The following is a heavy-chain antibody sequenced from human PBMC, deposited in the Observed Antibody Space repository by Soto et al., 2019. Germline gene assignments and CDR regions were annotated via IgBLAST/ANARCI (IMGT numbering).Heavy chain of an antibody. CDR1: GYTFTGYY. V-gene: IGHV1-2*04. CDR3: ARDTVRAITGTRGQYYYYGMDV. D-gene: IGHD1-7*01. J-gene: IGHJ6*02. Sequence: ASVKVSCKASGYTFTGYYMHWVRQAPGQGLEWMGWINPNSGGTNYAQKLQGWVNMTRDTSISTAYMELSRLRSDDTAVYYFARDTVRAITGTRGQYYYYGMDVWGQGTTVTVSS. CDR2: INPNSGGT.